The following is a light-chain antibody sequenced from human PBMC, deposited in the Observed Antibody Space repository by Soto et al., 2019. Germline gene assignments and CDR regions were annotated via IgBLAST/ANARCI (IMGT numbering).Light chain of an antibody. CDR3: QQSYSTPPIT. J-gene: IGKJ5*01. CDR1: QSISSY. Sequence: DIQMTQSPSSLSASVGDRVTITCRASQSISSYLHWYQQKPGKAPKLLIYAASSLQSGVSSRFSGSGSGTDFTLTISSLQPEDFATYYCQQSYSTPPITFGQGTRLEIK. CDR2: AAS. V-gene: IGKV1-39*01.